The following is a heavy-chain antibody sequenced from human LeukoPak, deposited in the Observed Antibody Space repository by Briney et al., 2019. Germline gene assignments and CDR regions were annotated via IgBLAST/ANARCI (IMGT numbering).Heavy chain of an antibody. V-gene: IGHV4-61*01. CDR1: GGSVSSGSYY. CDR3: ARHYYDNNPNRLDT. CDR2: IYYSGST. J-gene: IGHJ5*02. Sequence: PSETLSLTCTVSGGSVSSGSYYWSWIRQPPGKGLEWLAYIYYSGSTHYNPSLKSRVTISIDTSKNQVSLRLSSVTAADTAVYYCARHYYDNNPNRLDTWGQGTLVTVSS. D-gene: IGHD3-16*01.